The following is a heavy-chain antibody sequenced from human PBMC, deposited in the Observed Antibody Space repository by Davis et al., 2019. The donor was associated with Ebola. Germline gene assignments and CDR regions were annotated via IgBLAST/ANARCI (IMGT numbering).Heavy chain of an antibody. CDR2: MKPDGSDK. CDR1: RFTSSTYS. CDR3: ARGGSRWSNWYFDL. J-gene: IGHJ2*01. D-gene: IGHD6-19*01. V-gene: IGHV3-7*03. Sequence: PGGSLRLSCAPSRFTSSTYSMHWVRQAPGKGLEWVANMKPDGSDKNYVDSVKGRFTISRDNAENSLYLQMNSLRVEDTAVYYCARGGSRWSNWYFDLWGRGTLVTVSS.